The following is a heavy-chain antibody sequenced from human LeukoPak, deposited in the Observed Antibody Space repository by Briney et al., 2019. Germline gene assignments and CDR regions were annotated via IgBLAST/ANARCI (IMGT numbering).Heavy chain of an antibody. Sequence: SETLSLTCTVSGGSISSGDYYWSWIRQPPGKGLEWIGYICYSGSTYYNPSLKSRVTISVDTSKNQFSLKLSSVTAADTAVYYCARRSLLQAYAFDIWGQGTMVTVSS. CDR2: ICYSGST. J-gene: IGHJ3*02. CDR1: GGSISSGDYY. V-gene: IGHV4-30-4*08. CDR3: ARRSLLQAYAFDI.